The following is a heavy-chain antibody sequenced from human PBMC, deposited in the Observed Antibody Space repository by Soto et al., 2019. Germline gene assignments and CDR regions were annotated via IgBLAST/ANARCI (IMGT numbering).Heavy chain of an antibody. CDR1: GGSISSSNW. Sequence: LRETLSLTCAVSGGSISSSNWWSWVRQPPGKGLEWIGEIYHSGSTNYNPSLKSRVTISVDKSKNQFSLKLSSVTAADTAVYYCARDAKWIDIVATMWYYYGMDVWGQGTTVTVSS. V-gene: IGHV4-4*02. D-gene: IGHD5-12*01. CDR3: ARDAKWIDIVATMWYYYGMDV. CDR2: IYHSGST. J-gene: IGHJ6*02.